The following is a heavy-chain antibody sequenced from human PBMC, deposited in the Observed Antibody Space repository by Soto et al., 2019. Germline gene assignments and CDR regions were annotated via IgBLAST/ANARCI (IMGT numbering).Heavy chain of an antibody. CDR3: GRAHRDLQQLVHYYYSMDV. V-gene: IGHV4-30-4*01. D-gene: IGHD6-13*01. CDR2: IYYSGST. Sequence: PSETLSLTCTVSGGSINSYYWSWIRQPPGKGLEWIGYIYYSGSTYYNPSLKSRVTISVDTSKNQFSLKLSSVTAADTAVYYCGRAHRDLQQLVHYYYSMDVWGQGTTVTVSS. J-gene: IGHJ6*02. CDR1: GGSINSYY.